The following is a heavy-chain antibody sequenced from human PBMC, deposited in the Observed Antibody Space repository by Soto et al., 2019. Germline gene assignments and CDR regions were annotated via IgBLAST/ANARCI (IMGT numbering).Heavy chain of an antibody. V-gene: IGHV3-48*02. J-gene: IGHJ3*02. CDR2: ISSSSSTI. D-gene: IGHD3-22*01. Sequence: GGSLRLSCAASGFTFSSYSMNWVRQAPGKGLEWVSYISSSSSTIYYADSVKGRFTISRDNAKNSLYLQMNSLRDEDTAVYYCARGITMIVVVPRRAFDIWGQGTMVTVSS. CDR1: GFTFSSYS. CDR3: ARGITMIVVVPRRAFDI.